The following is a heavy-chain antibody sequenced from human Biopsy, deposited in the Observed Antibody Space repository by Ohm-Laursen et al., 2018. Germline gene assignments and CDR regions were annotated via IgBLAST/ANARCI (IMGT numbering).Heavy chain of an antibody. Sequence: SETLSLTCTVSGGSISGSSWSWIRQAPGKGLEWIGYISYSRDTNYNPSLKSRITISVDTSKNQFSLKLTSETAADTAVYYCAKHGSGWTGDDAFHIWGQGTMVTVSS. J-gene: IGHJ3*02. V-gene: IGHV4-59*08. CDR3: AKHGSGWTGDDAFHI. D-gene: IGHD6-19*01. CDR1: GGSISGSS. CDR2: ISYSRDT.